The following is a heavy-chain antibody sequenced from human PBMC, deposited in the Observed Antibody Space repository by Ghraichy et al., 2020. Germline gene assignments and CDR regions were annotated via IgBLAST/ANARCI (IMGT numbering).Heavy chain of an antibody. J-gene: IGHJ5*02. D-gene: IGHD3-22*01. CDR2: IYTSGST. V-gene: IGHV4-4*07. CDR1: GGSISSYY. CDR3: ARERPYYYDSSGYYSRFDP. Sequence: SETLSLTCTVSGGSISSYYWSWIRQPAGKGLEWIGRIYTSGSTNYNPSLKSRVTMSVDTSKNQFSLKLSSVTAADTAVYYCARERPYYYDSSGYYSRFDPWGQGTLVTVSS.